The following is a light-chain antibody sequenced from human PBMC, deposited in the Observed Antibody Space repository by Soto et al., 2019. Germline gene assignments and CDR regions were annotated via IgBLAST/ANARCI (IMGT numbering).Light chain of an antibody. CDR3: SSYAGSATWV. CDR2: DVS. V-gene: IGLV2-11*01. J-gene: IGLJ3*02. Sequence: QSVLTQPRSVSGSPGQAVTISCSGTSSDVGGYNYVAWYQHHPGKAPKLMIYDVSKRPSGVPDRFSGSKSGNTASLTISGLQAEDEADYYCSSYAGSATWVFGGGTQLTVL. CDR1: SSDVGGYNY.